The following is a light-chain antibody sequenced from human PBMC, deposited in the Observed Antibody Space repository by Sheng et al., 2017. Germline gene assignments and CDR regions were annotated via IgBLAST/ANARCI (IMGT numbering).Light chain of an antibody. CDR3: QQSYNTPPWT. V-gene: IGKV1-39*01. Sequence: DIQMTQTPSSLSASVGDRVTITCRASQTIGRYLNWYQQKPGKAPKLLIYAASSLQSGVPLRFSGSGSGTDFTLTISSLQPEDFATYYCQQSYNTPPWTFGQGTTVEIK. CDR2: AAS. CDR1: QTIGRY. J-gene: IGKJ1*01.